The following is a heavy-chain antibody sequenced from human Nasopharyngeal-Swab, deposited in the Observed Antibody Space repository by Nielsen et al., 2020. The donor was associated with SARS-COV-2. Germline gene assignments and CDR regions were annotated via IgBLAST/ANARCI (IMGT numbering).Heavy chain of an antibody. J-gene: IGHJ4*02. CDR1: VFTFSPFW. CDR2: IQTDGTEQ. Sequence: GGSLRLSCAASVFTFSPFWMTWVRQAPGKGLEWVATIQTDGTEQYSVDSVKGRFTISRDNGKNSLYLQMNSLRVEDTAVYYCARENHGVFDNWGQGTLVTVSS. V-gene: IGHV3-7*01. CDR3: ARENHGVFDN.